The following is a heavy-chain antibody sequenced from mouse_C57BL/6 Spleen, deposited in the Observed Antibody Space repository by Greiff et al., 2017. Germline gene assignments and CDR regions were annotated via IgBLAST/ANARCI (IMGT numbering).Heavy chain of an antibody. CDR1: GYAFSSSW. D-gene: IGHD1-1*01. CDR3: ARCYYGSSYVDWYFDV. Sequence: QVQLKQSGPELVKPGASVKISCKASGYAFSSSWMNWVKQRPGKGLEWIGRIYPGDGDTNYNGKFKGKATLTADKSSSTAYMQLSSLTSEDSAVYFCARCYYGSSYVDWYFDVWGTGTTVTVSS. V-gene: IGHV1-82*01. J-gene: IGHJ1*03. CDR2: IYPGDGDT.